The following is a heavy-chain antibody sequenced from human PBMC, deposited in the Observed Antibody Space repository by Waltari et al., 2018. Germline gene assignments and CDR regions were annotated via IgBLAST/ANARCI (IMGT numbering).Heavy chain of an antibody. Sequence: EVQLVESGGGLVQPGRSLRISCAASGFSFDDYAMHWVRQVPGNGLEWVSGISWNSGSIDYADSVKGRFTISRDNAKNSLYLQMNSLRAGYTALYYCAKDMLTVAGPLDGWGQGILVTVSS. D-gene: IGHD6-19*01. V-gene: IGHV3-9*01. CDR3: AKDMLTVAGPLDG. CDR2: ISWNSGSI. J-gene: IGHJ4*02. CDR1: GFSFDDYA.